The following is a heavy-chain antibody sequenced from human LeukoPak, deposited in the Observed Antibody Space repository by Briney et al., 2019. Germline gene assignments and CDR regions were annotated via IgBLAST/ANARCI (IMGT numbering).Heavy chain of an antibody. CDR3: ARDLGFGYFDY. J-gene: IGHJ4*02. CDR2: IYYTGRT. Sequence: PSETLSLTCIVSGGPISVDYWNWIRQAPGKGLEWIGYIYYTGRTKYNPSLASRLTISIDTSKSQFSLRLTSVTAADTAVYYCARDLGFGYFDYWGQGTLVTVSS. CDR1: GGPISVDY. V-gene: IGHV4-59*01. D-gene: IGHD3-16*01.